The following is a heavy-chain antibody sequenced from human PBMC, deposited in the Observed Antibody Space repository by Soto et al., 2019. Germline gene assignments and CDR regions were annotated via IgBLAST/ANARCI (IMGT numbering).Heavy chain of an antibody. D-gene: IGHD3-3*01. Sequence: SETLSLTCTVSDGSISSRSSYWGWIRQPPGKGLEWIGSINYSGSTYYNPSLKSRITISVDTSKNQFSLKLSSVTAADTAVYFCAKTGFWSDYRVADYWGQGSLVTVYS. J-gene: IGHJ4*01. V-gene: IGHV4-39*01. CDR2: INYSGST. CDR3: AKTGFWSDYRVADY. CDR1: DGSISSRSSY.